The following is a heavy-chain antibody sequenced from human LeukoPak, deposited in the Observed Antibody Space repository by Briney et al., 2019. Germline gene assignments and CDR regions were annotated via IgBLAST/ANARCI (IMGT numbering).Heavy chain of an antibody. CDR1: GGSFSGYY. D-gene: IGHD3-10*01. CDR2: INHSGST. Sequence: SETMSLTCAVYGGSFSGYYWSWIRQPPGKGLEWIGEINHSGSTNYNPSLKSRVTISVDTSKNQFSLKLSSVTAADTAVYYCAGGLTMVEKYNWFDPWGQGTLVTVSS. J-gene: IGHJ5*02. V-gene: IGHV4-34*01. CDR3: AGGLTMVEKYNWFDP.